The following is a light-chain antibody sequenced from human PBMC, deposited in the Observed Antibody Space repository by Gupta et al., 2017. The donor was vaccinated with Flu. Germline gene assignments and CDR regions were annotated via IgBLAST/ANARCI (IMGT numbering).Light chain of an antibody. CDR3: LLYYGGNQGV. V-gene: IGLV7-43*01. CDR1: TGAVTTDYY. J-gene: IGLJ3*02. Sequence: TVTLTGASSTGAVTTDYYPNWIQQRPGQAPRALIYSTTNKHSWTPARFSGSVLGGKAALTLSGVQPEDEADYYCLLYYGGNQGVFGGGTRLTVL. CDR2: STT.